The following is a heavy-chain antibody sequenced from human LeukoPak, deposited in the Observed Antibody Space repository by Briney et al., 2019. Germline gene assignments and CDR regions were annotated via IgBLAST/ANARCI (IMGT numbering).Heavy chain of an antibody. CDR1: GGTISSSKW. CDR2: IYHSGST. CDR3: ASAPSGTEGWFDP. V-gene: IGHV4-4*02. Sequence: PSGTLSLTCAVSGGTISSSKWWSWVRQPPGKGLEWIGEIYHSGSTNYNPSLKSRVTISVDKSKNQFSLKLSSVTAADTAVYYCASAPSGTEGWFDPWGQGTLVTVSS. J-gene: IGHJ5*02. D-gene: IGHD1-1*01.